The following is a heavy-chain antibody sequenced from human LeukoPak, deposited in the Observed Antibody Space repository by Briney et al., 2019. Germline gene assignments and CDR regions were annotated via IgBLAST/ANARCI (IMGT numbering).Heavy chain of an antibody. CDR2: IYPGTADI. J-gene: IGHJ4*02. CDR3: ARRINSKRPFDY. Sequence: GESLKISCKGSGYSFASYWIAWVRQMPGKGLEWMGVIYPGTADITYSPSFQGQVTISADKSVSTAYLQWSSLKASDTAMYYCARRINSKRPFDYWGQGTLATVSS. CDR1: GYSFASYW. D-gene: IGHD4-11*01. V-gene: IGHV5-51*01.